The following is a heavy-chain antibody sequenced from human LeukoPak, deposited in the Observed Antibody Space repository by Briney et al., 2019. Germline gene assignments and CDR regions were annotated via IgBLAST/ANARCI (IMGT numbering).Heavy chain of an antibody. CDR3: TRHPGGNDAHRFDY. Sequence: SETLSLTCTVSGGSIKSYYWTWIRQPPGRGLEWIGNIYYSGITHYNPSLRSRVTISIDTSKNQFSLKMNSVTAADTAVYYCTRHPGGNDAHRFDYWGQGLLVTVSS. CDR1: GGSIKSYY. V-gene: IGHV4-59*08. D-gene: IGHD4-23*01. J-gene: IGHJ4*02. CDR2: IYYSGIT.